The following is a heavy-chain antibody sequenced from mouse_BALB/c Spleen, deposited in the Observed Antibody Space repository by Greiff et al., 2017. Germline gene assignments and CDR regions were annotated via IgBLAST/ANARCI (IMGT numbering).Heavy chain of an antibody. CDR1: GYSITSDYA. V-gene: IGHV3-2*02. J-gene: IGHJ1*01. D-gene: IGHD2-12*01. CDR3: ADRSYYWYFDV. Sequence: EVKLMESGPGLVKPSQSLSLTCTVTGYSITSDYAWNWIRQFPGNKLEWMGYISYSGSTSYNPSLKSRISITRDTSKNQFFLQLNSVTTEDTATYYCADRSYYWYFDVWGAGTTVTVSS. CDR2: ISYSGST.